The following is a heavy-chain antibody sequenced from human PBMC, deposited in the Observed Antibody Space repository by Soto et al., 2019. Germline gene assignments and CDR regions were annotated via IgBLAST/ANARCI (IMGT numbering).Heavy chain of an antibody. CDR3: ARYMVRGVIGAFDI. CDR2: INPNSGGT. Sequence: SXKVSCKASGCTXTGYHMHWVRQAPGQRLEWMGWINPNSGGTNYEQKFQGRVTMTRDTAISTAYMELRRMRSDDTAVYYCARYMVRGVIGAFDIWGQGTMFTVSS. CDR1: GCTXTGYH. V-gene: IGHV1-2*02. J-gene: IGHJ3*02. D-gene: IGHD3-10*01.